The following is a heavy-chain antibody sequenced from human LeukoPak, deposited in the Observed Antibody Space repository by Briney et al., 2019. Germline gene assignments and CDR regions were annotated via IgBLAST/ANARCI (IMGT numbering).Heavy chain of an antibody. CDR2: INPNSGGT. Sequence: ASVKVSCKASGYTFTGYYMHWVRQAPGQGLEWMGWINPNSGGTNYAQKFQGRVTMTRDTSISTAYMELSRLRSDDTAVYYCARDGAAAHPGHYYYYMDVRGKGTTVTISS. CDR3: ARDGAAAHPGHYYYYMDV. J-gene: IGHJ6*03. CDR1: GYTFTGYY. V-gene: IGHV1-2*02. D-gene: IGHD6-13*01.